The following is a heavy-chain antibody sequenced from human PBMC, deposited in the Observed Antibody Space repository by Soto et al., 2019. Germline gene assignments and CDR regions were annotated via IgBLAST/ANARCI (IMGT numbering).Heavy chain of an antibody. V-gene: IGHV4-61*05. CDR2: IYYSGST. CDR3: ARLTRILAPNYDY. J-gene: IGHJ4*02. CDR1: GGSISSSSYY. Sequence: SETLSLTCTVSGGSISSSSYYWGWIRQPPGKGLEWIGYIYYSGSTNYNPSLKSQVTISVDTSKNQFSLKLSSVTAADTAVYYCARLTRILAPNYDYWGQGTLVTVSS. D-gene: IGHD2-15*01.